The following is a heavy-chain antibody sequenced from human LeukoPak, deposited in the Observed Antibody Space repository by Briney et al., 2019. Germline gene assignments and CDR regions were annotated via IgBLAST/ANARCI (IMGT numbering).Heavy chain of an antibody. CDR1: GGTFSSYA. Sequence: ASVKVSCKASGGTFSSYAINWVRQATGQGLEWLGWMNPNSGNTGYAQKFQGRVTMTRNTSISTAYMELSSLRSEDTAVYYCARITSGSYDYWGQGTLVTVSS. CDR3: ARITSGSYDY. D-gene: IGHD1-26*01. V-gene: IGHV1-8*02. J-gene: IGHJ4*02. CDR2: MNPNSGNT.